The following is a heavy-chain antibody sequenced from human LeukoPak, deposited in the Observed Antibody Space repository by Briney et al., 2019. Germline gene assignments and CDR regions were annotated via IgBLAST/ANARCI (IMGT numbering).Heavy chain of an antibody. Sequence: GASVKVSCKASGYTFTSYGISWVRQAPGQGLEWMGWISAYNGNTNYAQKLQGRVTMTTDTSTSTASLELRSLSSDDPAVYYCATGRDSGSYYNFDYWGKGTLVTVSS. CDR3: ATGRDSGSYYNFDY. V-gene: IGHV1-18*01. CDR1: GYTFTSYG. J-gene: IGHJ4*02. D-gene: IGHD1-26*01. CDR2: ISAYNGNT.